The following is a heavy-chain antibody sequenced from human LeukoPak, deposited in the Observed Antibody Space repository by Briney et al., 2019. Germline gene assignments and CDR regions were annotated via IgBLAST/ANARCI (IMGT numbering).Heavy chain of an antibody. CDR3: AREEHYYGSHLRY. V-gene: IGHV3-30-3*01. D-gene: IGHD3-10*01. J-gene: IGHJ4*02. Sequence: PGGSLRLSCAASGFTFSSYAMHWVRQAPGKGLEWVAVISYDGSNKYYADSVKGRFTISRDNSKNTLYLQMNSLRAEDTAVYNCAREEHYYGSHLRYWGQGTLVTVSS. CDR1: GFTFSSYA. CDR2: ISYDGSNK.